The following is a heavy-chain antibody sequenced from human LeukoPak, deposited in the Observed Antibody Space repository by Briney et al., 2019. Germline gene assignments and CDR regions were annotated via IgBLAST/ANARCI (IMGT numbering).Heavy chain of an antibody. Sequence: GGSLRLSCAASGFTVSSNYMSWVRQAPGKGLEWVSVIYSGGSAYYADSVEGRFTISRDNSKNTLYLQMNTLGAEDPAVYYCARTVAGSGIDYFDYWGQGTLVTVSS. J-gene: IGHJ4*02. CDR2: IYSGGSA. V-gene: IGHV3-53*01. CDR1: GFTVSSNY. D-gene: IGHD6-19*01. CDR3: ARTVAGSGIDYFDY.